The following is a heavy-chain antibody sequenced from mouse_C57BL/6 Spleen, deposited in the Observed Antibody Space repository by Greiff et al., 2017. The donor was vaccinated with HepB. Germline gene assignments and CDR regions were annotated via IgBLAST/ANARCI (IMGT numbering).Heavy chain of an antibody. CDR3: ARYDHAMDY. CDR1: GYTFTSYW. Sequence: VQLQQPGAELVKPGASVKLSCKASGYTFTSYWMQWVKQRPGQGLEWIGEIDPSDSYTNYDQKFKGKATLTVDTSSSTAYMQLSSLTSEDSAVYYCARYDHAMDYWGQGTSVTVSS. D-gene: IGHD2-3*01. J-gene: IGHJ4*01. CDR2: IDPSDSYT. V-gene: IGHV1-50*01.